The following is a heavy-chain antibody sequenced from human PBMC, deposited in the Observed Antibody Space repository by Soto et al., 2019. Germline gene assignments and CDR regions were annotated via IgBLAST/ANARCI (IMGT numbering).Heavy chain of an antibody. CDR2: ISSSGTTI. J-gene: IGHJ6*02. CDR1: GFTFSDYY. D-gene: IGHD2-21*01. V-gene: IGHV3-11*01. CDR3: ARGHSIFYGMDV. Sequence: QVQLVESGGGLVKPGGSLRLSCAASGFTFSDYYMNWICQAPGKGLEWVSYISSSGTTIYYADSVKGRFTISRDNAKNSLFLQMNSLRAEDTALYYCARGHSIFYGMDVWGQGTTVTVPS.